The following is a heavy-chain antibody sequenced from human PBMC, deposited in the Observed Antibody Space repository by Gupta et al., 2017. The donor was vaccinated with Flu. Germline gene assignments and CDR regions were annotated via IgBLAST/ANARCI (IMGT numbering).Heavy chain of an antibody. V-gene: IGHV4-31*02. CDR1: AYY. CDR3: ARVSYFYYYMDV. CDR2: TYHSGST. Sequence: AYYWTWIRQHPGKGLEWLGYTYHSGSTYYNLSLKSRIVISIDTSKSQFSLELSSVTAADTAVYYCARVSYFYYYMDVWGRGTTVTGSS. J-gene: IGHJ6*03.